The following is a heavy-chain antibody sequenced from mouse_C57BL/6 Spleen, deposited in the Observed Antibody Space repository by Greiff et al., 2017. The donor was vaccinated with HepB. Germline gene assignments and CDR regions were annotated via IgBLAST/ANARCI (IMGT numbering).Heavy chain of an antibody. CDR2: IWSGGST. Sequence: QVQLKQSGPGLVQPSQSLSITCTVSGFSLTSYGVHWVRQSPGKGLEWLGVIWSGGSTDYNAAFISRLSISKDNSKSQVFFKMNSLQADDTAIYYCASPIYYDAMDYWGQGTSVTVSS. J-gene: IGHJ4*01. CDR1: GFSLTSYG. V-gene: IGHV2-2*01. D-gene: IGHD2-1*01. CDR3: ASPIYYDAMDY.